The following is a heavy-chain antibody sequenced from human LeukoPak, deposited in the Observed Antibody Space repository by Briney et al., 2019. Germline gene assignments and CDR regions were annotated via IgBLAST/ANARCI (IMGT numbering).Heavy chain of an antibody. CDR2: IIPIFGTA. CDR1: GGTFSSYA. V-gene: IGHV1-69*05. J-gene: IGHJ3*02. CDR3: ASLLGYCSSTSCHDAFDI. Sequence: GASVKVSCKASGGTFSSYAISWVRQAPGQGLEWMGRIIPIFGTANYAQKFQGRVTITTDESTSTAYMELSSLRSEDTAVYYCASLLGYCSSTSCHDAFDIWGQGTMVTVSS. D-gene: IGHD2-2*01.